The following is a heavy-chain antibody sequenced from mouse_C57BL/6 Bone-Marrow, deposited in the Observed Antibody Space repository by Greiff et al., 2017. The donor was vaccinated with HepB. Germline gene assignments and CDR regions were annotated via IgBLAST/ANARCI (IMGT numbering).Heavy chain of an antibody. D-gene: IGHD4-1*01. CDR1: GFNIKDDY. J-gene: IGHJ2*01. V-gene: IGHV14-4*01. Sequence: VQLKQSGAELVRPGASVKLSCTASGFNIKDDYMHWVKQRPEQGLEWIGWIDPENGDTEYASKFQGKATITADTSSNTAYLQLSSLTSEDTAVYYCTTWTGRDYWGQGTTLTVSS. CDR3: TTWTGRDY. CDR2: IDPENGDT.